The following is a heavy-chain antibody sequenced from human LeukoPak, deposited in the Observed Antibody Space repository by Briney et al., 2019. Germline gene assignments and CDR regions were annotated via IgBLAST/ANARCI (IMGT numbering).Heavy chain of an antibody. D-gene: IGHD3-10*01. CDR3: AKLVVPYYMVRGVRADAYYFDY. CDR1: GFSLSSYG. CDR2: LSDRGGGT. J-gene: IGHJ4*02. Sequence: PGGSLRLSCAASGFSLSSYGMTWVRQAPGKGLEWVSTLSDRGGGTYYADSVKGRFTISRDNSRNTLYLQMHSLRVEDTAVYYCAKLVVPYYMVRGVRADAYYFDYWGQGTLVTVSS. V-gene: IGHV3-23*01.